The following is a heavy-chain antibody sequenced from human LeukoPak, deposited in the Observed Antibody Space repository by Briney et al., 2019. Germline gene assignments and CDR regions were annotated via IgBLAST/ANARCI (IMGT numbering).Heavy chain of an antibody. J-gene: IGHJ4*02. CDR3: AIDTNNYYGSGSFDY. D-gene: IGHD3-10*01. CDR1: GYIFTTYW. CDR2: IYPGDSDT. Sequence: PGESLKISCKASGYIFTTYWIGWVRQMPGKGLEWIGIIYPGDSDTRYSPSFQGQVTISADKSISTAYLQWSSLKASDTAMYYCAIDTNNYYGSGSFDYWGQGILVTVSS. V-gene: IGHV5-51*01.